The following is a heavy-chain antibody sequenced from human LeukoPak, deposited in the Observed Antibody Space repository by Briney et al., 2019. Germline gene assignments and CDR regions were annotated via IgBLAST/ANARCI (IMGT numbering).Heavy chain of an antibody. J-gene: IGHJ4*02. CDR3: ARRGLDNYSDY. Sequence: PSETLSLTCTVSGGSISSDYWSWIRQPPGKGLELIGYFSYSGSTDCNPSLKSRVTISVDTSKSQVSLKVSSVTAADTAVYYCARRGLDNYSDYWGQGTLVTVSS. D-gene: IGHD3-9*01. CDR1: GGSISSDY. CDR2: FSYSGST. V-gene: IGHV4-59*08.